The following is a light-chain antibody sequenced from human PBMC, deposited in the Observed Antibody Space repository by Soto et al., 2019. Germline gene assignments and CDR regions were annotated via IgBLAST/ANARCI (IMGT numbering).Light chain of an antibody. CDR2: SVS. CDR3: QQYTASRT. CDR1: QSISSSY. V-gene: IGKV3-20*01. J-gene: IGKJ1*01. Sequence: EIVLTQSPGTLSLSPREIAALSVRASQSISSSYFAWYQQKPGQAPKLLIYSVSSMATDVPYRFSGSGSGTDFTLAISRLQTDDFAVYYCQQYTASRTFGQGTKVDIK.